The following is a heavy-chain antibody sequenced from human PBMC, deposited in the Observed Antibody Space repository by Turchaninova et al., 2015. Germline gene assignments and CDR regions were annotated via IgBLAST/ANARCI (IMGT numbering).Heavy chain of an antibody. V-gene: IGHV3-23*01. J-gene: IGHJ4*02. D-gene: IGHD2-2*01. CDR1: GFTFSSYA. Sequence: VQLLNSGGDLVQPGGSLRLSCAASGFTFSSYAMTWVRQGPGKGLEWVLTVSGSGLTTHHAESIRGRFTVSRDDSKSTLYLQLSGLRAEDSAVYYCAKASGKFCSITSCFFTNWGQGTLVTVSS. CDR3: AKASGKFCSITSCFFTN. CDR2: VSGSGLTT.